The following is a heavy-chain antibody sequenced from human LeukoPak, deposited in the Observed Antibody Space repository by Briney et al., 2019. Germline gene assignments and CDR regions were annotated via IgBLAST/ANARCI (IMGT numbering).Heavy chain of an antibody. J-gene: IGHJ5*02. CDR3: ASPRSYYDSSGYYIS. CDR1: GGSVSSGSYY. Sequence: PSETLSLTCTVSGGSVSSGSYYWSWIRQPPGKGLEWIVDIYYSGSTNYNPSLKSRVTISVDTSKNQFSLKLSSVTAADTAVYYCASPRSYYDSSGYYISWGQGTLVTVSS. D-gene: IGHD3-22*01. CDR2: IYYSGST. V-gene: IGHV4-61*01.